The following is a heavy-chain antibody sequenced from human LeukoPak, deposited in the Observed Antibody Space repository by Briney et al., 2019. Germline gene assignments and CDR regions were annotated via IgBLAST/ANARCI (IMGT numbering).Heavy chain of an antibody. J-gene: IGHJ6*03. V-gene: IGHV3-15*05. CDR1: GFTFSNAW. CDR2: IKSKTDGGTT. CDR3: ARLGMVITFGGVIVEPYYYYYYMDV. D-gene: IGHD3-16*02. Sequence: GGSLRLSCAASGFTFSNAWMSWVRQAPGKGLEWVGRIKSKTDGGTTDYAAPVKGRFTISRDNAKNSLYLQMNSLRAEDTALYYCARLGMVITFGGVIVEPYYYYYYMDVWGKGITVTVSS.